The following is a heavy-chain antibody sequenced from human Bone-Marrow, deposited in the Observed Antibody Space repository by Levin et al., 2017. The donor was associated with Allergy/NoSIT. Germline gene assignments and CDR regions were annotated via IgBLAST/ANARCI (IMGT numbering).Heavy chain of an antibody. CDR1: GGSFSGYY. CDR2: INHSGST. J-gene: IGHJ4*02. V-gene: IGHV4-34*01. Sequence: PSETLSLTCAVYGGSFSGYYWSWIRQPPGKGLEWIGEINHSGSTNYNPSLKSRVTISVDTSKNQFSLKPSSVTAADTAVYYCARDVPLSGSPDYWGQGTLVTVSS. D-gene: IGHD1-26*01. CDR3: ARDVPLSGSPDY.